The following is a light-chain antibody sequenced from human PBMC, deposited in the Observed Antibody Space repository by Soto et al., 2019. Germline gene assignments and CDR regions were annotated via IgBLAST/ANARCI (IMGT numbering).Light chain of an antibody. J-gene: IGKJ5*01. CDR1: QSVSTSD. CDR2: GTS. CDR3: QQYGSLPYT. Sequence: EIVLTQSPGTLSLSPGKRATLSCRASQSVSTSDLVWYQHKSGQPPGLVILGTSSTACGTPARFSGSGSGTEFTLTSSRLEPEDSEVYYCQQYGSLPYTFGRGTRLE. V-gene: IGKV3-20*01.